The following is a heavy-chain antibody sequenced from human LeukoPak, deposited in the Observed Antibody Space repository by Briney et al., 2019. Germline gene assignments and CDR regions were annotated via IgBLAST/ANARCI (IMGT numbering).Heavy chain of an antibody. Sequence: ASVKVSCKXSGYTFTGYYMHWVRQAPAQGLELMGRINPNSGGTNYSQTFQGRVTMTRDTSISTAYMELSRLRSDDTAVYYCASHSSGGAFDIWGQGTMVTVSS. J-gene: IGHJ3*02. CDR3: ASHSSGGAFDI. V-gene: IGHV1-2*06. CDR1: GYTFTGYY. CDR2: INPNSGGT. D-gene: IGHD6-25*01.